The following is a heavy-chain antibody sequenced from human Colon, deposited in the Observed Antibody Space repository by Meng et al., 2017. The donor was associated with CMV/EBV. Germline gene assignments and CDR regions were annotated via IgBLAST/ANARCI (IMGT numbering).Heavy chain of an antibody. CDR3: ARLLVGDNDYFDY. CDR1: GFSFSVSF. Sequence: CTASGFSFSVSFMSWVRQAPGKGLEWVANIKQGGSEKYYLDSVKGRFTISRDDARKSLYLQMHSLRAEDTAVYYCARLLVGDNDYFDYWGQGALVTVSS. CDR2: IKQGGSEK. D-gene: IGHD2-8*02. V-gene: IGHV3-7*01. J-gene: IGHJ4*02.